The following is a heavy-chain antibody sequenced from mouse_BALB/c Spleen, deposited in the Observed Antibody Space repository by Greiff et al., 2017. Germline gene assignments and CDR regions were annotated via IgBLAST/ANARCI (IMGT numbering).Heavy chain of an antibody. CDR3: ARGDGNYPFYAMDY. Sequence: EVQVVESGGGLVQPGGSRKLSCAASGFTFSSFGMHWVRQAPEKGLEWVAYISSGSSTIYYADTVKGRFTISRDNPKNTLFLQMTSLRSEDTAMYYCARGDGNYPFYAMDYWGQGTSVTVSS. CDR1: GFTFSSFG. V-gene: IGHV5-17*02. D-gene: IGHD2-1*01. CDR2: ISSGSSTI. J-gene: IGHJ4*01.